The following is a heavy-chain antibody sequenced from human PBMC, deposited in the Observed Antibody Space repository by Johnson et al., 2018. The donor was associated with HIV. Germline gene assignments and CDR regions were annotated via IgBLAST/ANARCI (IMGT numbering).Heavy chain of an antibody. D-gene: IGHD5-18*01. Sequence: VQLVESGGGLVQPGGSLRLSCTASGFTVSSNYMSWVRQAPGKGLEWVSVIYTDDSIYYADSVKGRFPISRDNSKNTLYLQMNSLRAEDTAVYYCAKGGGQLWFYIAFDIWGQGTMVTVSS. CDR3: AKGGGQLWFYIAFDI. J-gene: IGHJ3*02. CDR1: GFTVSSNY. CDR2: IYTDDSI. V-gene: IGHV3-66*02.